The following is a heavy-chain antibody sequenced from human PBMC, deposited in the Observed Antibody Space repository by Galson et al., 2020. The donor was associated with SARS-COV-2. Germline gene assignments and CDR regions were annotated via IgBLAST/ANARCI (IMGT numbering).Heavy chain of an antibody. D-gene: IGHD1-26*01. CDR2: ISGSGGST. J-gene: IGHJ4*02. CDR3: AKVLGATTHGRFYAFDY. Sequence: GGSLRLSCAASGFTFSSYAMSWVRQAPGKGLEWVSAISGSGGSTYYADSVKGRFTISRDNSKNTLYLQMNSLRAEDTAVYYCAKVLGATTHGRFYAFDYWGQGTLVTVSS. CDR1: GFTFSSYA. V-gene: IGHV3-23*01.